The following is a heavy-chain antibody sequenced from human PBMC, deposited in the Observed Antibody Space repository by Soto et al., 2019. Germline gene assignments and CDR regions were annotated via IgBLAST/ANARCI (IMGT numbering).Heavy chain of an antibody. V-gene: IGHV1-69*13. Sequence: GASVKVSCKASGGTFSSYAISWVRQAPGQGLEWMGGIIPIFGTANYAQKFQGRVTITADESTSTAYMELSSLRSEDTAVYYCASPDTYYYDSSGYYYWGQGTLVTVSS. CDR1: GGTFSSYA. D-gene: IGHD3-22*01. CDR2: IIPIFGTA. J-gene: IGHJ4*02. CDR3: ASPDTYYYDSSGYYY.